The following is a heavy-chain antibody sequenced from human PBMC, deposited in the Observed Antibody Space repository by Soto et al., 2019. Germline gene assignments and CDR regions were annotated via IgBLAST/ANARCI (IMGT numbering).Heavy chain of an antibody. CDR3: ARLGGYYQALDS. CDR1: DGSISPYY. Sequence: SETLSLTCTVSDGSISPYYWNWFRQPPGKGLEWIGYIYYAGTTTYNPSLKSRVSISVDTSKNEVSLKLTSVTAADTAVYYCARLGGYYQALDSWGQGTVVTVS. V-gene: IGHV4-59*08. J-gene: IGHJ4*02. D-gene: IGHD3-22*01. CDR2: IYYAGTT.